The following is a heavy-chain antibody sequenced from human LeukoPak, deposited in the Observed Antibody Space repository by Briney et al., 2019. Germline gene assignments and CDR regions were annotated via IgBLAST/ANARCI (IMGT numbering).Heavy chain of an antibody. CDR2: IKADGSVK. CDR3: VRDSDYQRNSGGRYAHYDALDI. J-gene: IGHJ3*02. CDR1: EFTFSTFW. D-gene: IGHD2-21*01. Sequence: GGSLRLSCAASEFTFSTFWMSWVRQAPGKGLEWVANIKADGSVKHYVDSMEGRFSISRDNARSSLYLQMNSLRAEDTAVYYCVRDSDYQRNSGGRYAHYDALDIWGHGTMVIVSS. V-gene: IGHV3-7*01.